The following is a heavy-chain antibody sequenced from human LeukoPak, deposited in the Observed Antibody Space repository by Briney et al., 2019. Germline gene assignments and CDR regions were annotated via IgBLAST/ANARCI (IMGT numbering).Heavy chain of an antibody. CDR2: IYHSGST. V-gene: IGHV4-4*02. CDR1: GGSISSSNW. CDR3: AGSRDLRRRITMVRGVILGHSNAFDI. Sequence: PSETLSLTCTVSGGSISSSNWWSWVRQPPGKGLEWIGEIYHSGSTNYNPSLKSRVTISVDKSKNQFSLKLSSVTAADTAVYYCAGSRDLRRRITMVRGVILGHSNAFDIWGQGTMVTVSS. J-gene: IGHJ3*02. D-gene: IGHD3-10*01.